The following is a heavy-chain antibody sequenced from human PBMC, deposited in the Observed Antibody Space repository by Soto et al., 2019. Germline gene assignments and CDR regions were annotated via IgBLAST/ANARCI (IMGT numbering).Heavy chain of an antibody. Sequence: ASVKVSCKTSGYTFTTYGVSWVRQAPGQGLEWMGWISAYNGNTNYAQKLQGRVTMTTDTSTSTAYMELRGLRSDDTAVYYCARDRYYYGSGSYYISWFDPWGQGTLVTVSS. D-gene: IGHD3-10*01. CDR2: ISAYNGNT. V-gene: IGHV1-18*04. CDR3: ARDRYYYGSGSYYISWFDP. J-gene: IGHJ5*02. CDR1: GYTFTTYG.